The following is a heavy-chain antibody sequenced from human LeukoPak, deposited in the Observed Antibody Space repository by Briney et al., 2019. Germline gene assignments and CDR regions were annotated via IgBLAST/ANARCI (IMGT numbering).Heavy chain of an antibody. CDR3: ARGGDGYPFDY. CDR1: GGSISRRNW. Sequence: SEPLSLTCTVSGGSISRRNWRSWVRQSPGKGLESLGEIYHSGTANYNTALKSRVSMSVDKSRNQFSLRLSAVTAADTAVDYCARGGDGYPFDYWGQGTLVTVSS. CDR2: IYHSGTA. J-gene: IGHJ4*02. D-gene: IGHD5-24*01. V-gene: IGHV4-4*02.